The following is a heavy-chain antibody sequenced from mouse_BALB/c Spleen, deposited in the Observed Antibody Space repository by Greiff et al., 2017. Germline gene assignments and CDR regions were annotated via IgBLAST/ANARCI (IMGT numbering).Heavy chain of an antibody. CDR3: ARSVTGWYFDV. V-gene: IGHV1-87*01. J-gene: IGHJ1*01. CDR1: GYTFTSYW. D-gene: IGHD2-12*01. Sequence: QVQLQQSGAELARPGASVKLSCKASGYTFTSYWMQWVKQRPGQGLEWIGAIYPGDGDTRYTQKFKGKATLTADKSSSTAYMQLSSLASEDSAVYYYARSVTGWYFDVWGAGTTVTVAS. CDR2: IYPGDGDT.